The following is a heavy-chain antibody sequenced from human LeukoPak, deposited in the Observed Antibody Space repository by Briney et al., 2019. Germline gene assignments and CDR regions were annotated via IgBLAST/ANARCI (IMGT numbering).Heavy chain of an antibody. CDR1: GFTFSSYA. CDR3: ARDTYYYGSGSYGMDV. D-gene: IGHD3-10*01. Sequence: PGRSLRLSCAASGFTFSSYAMHWVRQAPSKWLEWAAVISYDGSNKYYADSVKGRFTISIDNSKNTLYLQMNSLRAQDTAVYYCARDTYYYGSGSYGMDVWGQGTTVTVSS. V-gene: IGHV3-30-3*01. J-gene: IGHJ6*02. CDR2: ISYDGSNK.